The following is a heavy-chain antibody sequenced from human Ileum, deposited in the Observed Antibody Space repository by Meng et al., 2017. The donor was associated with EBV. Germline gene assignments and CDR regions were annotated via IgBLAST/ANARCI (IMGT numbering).Heavy chain of an antibody. J-gene: IGHJ5*02. CDR2: TYRRSRWYY. V-gene: IGHV6-1*01. Sequence: QLHMQEYWPGLVQPSQSLSLSCGISGDSVSSDKTAWNWIRQSPSRGLEWLGRTYRRSRWYYDYALSVKSRINISPDTSKNQVSLQLNSVTDEDTGIYYCATSRIAKFDRWGQGTLVTVSS. CDR3: ATSRIAKFDR. CDR1: GDSVSSDKTA.